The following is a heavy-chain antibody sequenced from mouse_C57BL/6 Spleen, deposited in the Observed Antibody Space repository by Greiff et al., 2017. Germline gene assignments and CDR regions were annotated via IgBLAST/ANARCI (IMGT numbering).Heavy chain of an antibody. J-gene: IGHJ4*01. CDR3: AREGADAMDY. Sequence: EVQLQQSGPELVKPGASVTISCKASGYSFPDYHLNWVTQSNGKSLEWIGVINPNYGTTSYNQKLKGKATLTGDQSSSTAYMQLNSLTSEDSAVYYCAREGADAMDYWGQGTSVTVSS. V-gene: IGHV1-39*01. CDR2: INPNYGTT. CDR1: GYSFPDYH.